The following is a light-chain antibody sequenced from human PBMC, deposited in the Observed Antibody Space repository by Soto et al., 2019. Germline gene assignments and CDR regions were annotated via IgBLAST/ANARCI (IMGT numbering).Light chain of an antibody. Sequence: QSALTQPASVSGSPGQSITISCTGTSSDVGSYNLVSWYQQHPGKAPKLMIYEGSKPPSGVSNRFSGYKSGNTASLTMSGLQGEDEADYYCCSYAGTVVFGGGNKLTVL. J-gene: IGLJ2*01. CDR1: SSDVGSYNL. CDR2: EGS. CDR3: CSYAGTVV. V-gene: IGLV2-23*01.